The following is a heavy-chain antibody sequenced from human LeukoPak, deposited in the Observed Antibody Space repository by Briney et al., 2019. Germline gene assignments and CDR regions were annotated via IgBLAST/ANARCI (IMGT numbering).Heavy chain of an antibody. CDR2: MYSGGTA. CDR3: ARSIPGPHCGGGGCPPTLTPFDL. CDR1: GFIVNSKY. V-gene: IGHV3-53*01. D-gene: IGHD2-15*01. J-gene: IGHJ4*02. Sequence: PGGSLRLSCAASGFIVNSKYMSWIRQAPGKELEWVSVMYSGGTAFYADSVRGRFTISRDNSKNTLYLQMNRLNVEDTAVYYCARSIPGPHCGGGGCPPTLTPFDLWGQGTLVTVSS.